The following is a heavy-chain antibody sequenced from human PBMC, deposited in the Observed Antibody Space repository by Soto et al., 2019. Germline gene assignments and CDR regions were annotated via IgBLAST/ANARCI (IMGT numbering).Heavy chain of an antibody. Sequence: QMQLVQSGPEVKKPGTSVKVSCKASGFTFTSSAVQWVRQARGQRLEWIGWIVVGSGNTNYAQKFQERVTITRDMSTSTAYMELSSLRSEDTAVYYCAASNPGYSGYDFGYWGQGTLVTVSS. CDR1: GFTFTSSA. CDR2: IVVGSGNT. CDR3: AASNPGYSGYDFGY. J-gene: IGHJ4*02. D-gene: IGHD5-12*01. V-gene: IGHV1-58*01.